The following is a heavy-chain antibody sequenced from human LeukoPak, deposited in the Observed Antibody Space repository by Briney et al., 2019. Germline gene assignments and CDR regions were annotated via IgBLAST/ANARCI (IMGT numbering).Heavy chain of an antibody. CDR1: GLRFSDQY. CDR2: ISGSGANR. V-gene: IGHV3-11*01. Sequence: GGSLRLSCAASGLRFSDQYMIWIRQTPGKGLEWISFISGSGANRFYADSMKGRFTFSKDNTKNSLYLQMNSLRAEDTATYYCATLHFYAMGVWGQGTTVTVSS. J-gene: IGHJ6*02. CDR3: ATLHFYAMGV.